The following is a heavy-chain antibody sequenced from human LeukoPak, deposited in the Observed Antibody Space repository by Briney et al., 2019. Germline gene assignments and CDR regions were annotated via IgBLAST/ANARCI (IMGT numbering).Heavy chain of an antibody. D-gene: IGHD6-6*01. CDR3: ARVEYSSLQPNPYFDY. Sequence: SETLSLTCTVSGGSISSYYWSWIRQPPGKGLEWIGYIYYSGSTNYNPSLKSRATISVDTSKNQFSLKLSSVTAADTAVYYCARVEYSSLQPNPYFDYWGQGTLVTVSS. CDR1: GGSISSYY. CDR2: IYYSGST. V-gene: IGHV4-59*01. J-gene: IGHJ4*02.